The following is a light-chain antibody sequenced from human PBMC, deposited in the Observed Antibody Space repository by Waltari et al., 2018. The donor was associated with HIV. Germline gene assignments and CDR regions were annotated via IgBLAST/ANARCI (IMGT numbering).Light chain of an antibody. J-gene: IGLJ3*02. CDR1: SGNIASNY. Sequence: NFMLTQPHSVSESPGKTVTISCTRSSGNIASNYVQWYQLRPGTSPTTVIYEDKQRPSWVPDRFSGSIDSSSNSASLTSSGLKTGDEADYYCQSYDSSNFWVFGGGTKLTVL. CDR3: QSYDSSNFWV. V-gene: IGLV6-57*01. CDR2: EDK.